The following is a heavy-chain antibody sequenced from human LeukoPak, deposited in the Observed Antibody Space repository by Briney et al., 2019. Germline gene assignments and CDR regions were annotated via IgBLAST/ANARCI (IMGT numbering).Heavy chain of an antibody. CDR2: IYHSGST. CDR1: GGSISSGGYS. Sequence: PSQTLSLTCAVSGGSISSGGYSWSWIRQPPGKGLEWIGYIYHSGSTYYNPSLKSRVTISVDRSKNQFSLKLSSVTAADTAVYYCAREYSSTWSGIDPWGQGTLVTVSS. V-gene: IGHV4-30-2*01. CDR3: AREYSSTWSGIDP. J-gene: IGHJ5*02. D-gene: IGHD6-13*01.